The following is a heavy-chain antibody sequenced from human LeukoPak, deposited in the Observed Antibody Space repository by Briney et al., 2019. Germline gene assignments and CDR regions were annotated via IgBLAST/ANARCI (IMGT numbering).Heavy chain of an antibody. Sequence: PSETLSLTCSVSGGSISSRSYYWGWIRQSPWKGLEWIGSINYSGNTYYNPSLKSRVIISVDTSKNHFSLRLSSVTATDTAVYFCASRPNYYNSGNYYNGWFDPWGQGTPVTVSS. CDR2: INYSGNT. J-gene: IGHJ5*02. V-gene: IGHV4-39*02. CDR3: ASRPNYYNSGNYYNGWFDP. D-gene: IGHD3-10*01. CDR1: GGSISSRSYY.